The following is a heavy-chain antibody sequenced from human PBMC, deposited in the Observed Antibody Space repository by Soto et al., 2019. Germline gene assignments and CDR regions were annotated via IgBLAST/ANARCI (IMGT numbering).Heavy chain of an antibody. Sequence: QLHLVESGGGVVQPGASVRLSCEASGFTFSAFGMHWVRQAPGKGLEWVAGIRHDGSNDYYSDFAKGRLTISRDNSRDTLYLQINSLRADDSAVYYCASVNTVRSWDYDGMDIWGQGTTVTVS. D-gene: IGHD3-10*01. CDR3: ASVNTVRSWDYDGMDI. V-gene: IGHV3-33*03. J-gene: IGHJ6*02. CDR2: IRHDGSND. CDR1: GFTFSAFG.